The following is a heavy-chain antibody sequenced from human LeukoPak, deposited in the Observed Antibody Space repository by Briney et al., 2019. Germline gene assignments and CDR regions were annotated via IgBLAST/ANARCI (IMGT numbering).Heavy chain of an antibody. CDR3: AREGLNMVRGVIPKEAWGWFDP. V-gene: IGHV4-39*07. CDR1: GGSISSSSYY. Sequence: PAETLSLTCTVSGGSISSSSYYWGWIRQPPGKGLEWIGSIYYSGSTYYNPSLKSRVTISVDTSKNQFSLKLSSVTAADTAVYYCAREGLNMVRGVIPKEAWGWFDPWGQGTLVTVSS. D-gene: IGHD3-10*01. CDR2: IYYSGST. J-gene: IGHJ5*02.